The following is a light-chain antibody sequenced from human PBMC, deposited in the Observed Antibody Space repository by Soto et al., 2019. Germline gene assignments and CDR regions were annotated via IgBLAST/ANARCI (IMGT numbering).Light chain of an antibody. CDR3: QQSNNSPPT. V-gene: IGKV1-39*01. Sequence: DIQLTQSPSSLSASVGDRVTITCLASQSINSFLHWYQQKPGKAPKLLIYAASRLQSEVPSRFSGSRSGTEFTLTISSLQPDDFATYYCQQSNNSPPTFGGGTKVEIK. J-gene: IGKJ4*01. CDR2: AAS. CDR1: QSINSF.